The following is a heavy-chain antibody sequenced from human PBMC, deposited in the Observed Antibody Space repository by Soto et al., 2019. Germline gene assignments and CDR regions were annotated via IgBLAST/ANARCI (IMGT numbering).Heavy chain of an antibody. J-gene: IGHJ4*02. Sequence: ASVKVSCKASGYTFTSYYMHWVRQAPGQGLEWMGIINPSGGSTSYAQKFQGRVTMTRDTSTSTVYMELSSLRSEDTAVYYCARDPNGRWNYFDFDYWGQGTLVTVSS. CDR1: GYTFTSYY. V-gene: IGHV1-46*03. CDR2: INPSGGST. D-gene: IGHD1-7*01. CDR3: ARDPNGRWNYFDFDY.